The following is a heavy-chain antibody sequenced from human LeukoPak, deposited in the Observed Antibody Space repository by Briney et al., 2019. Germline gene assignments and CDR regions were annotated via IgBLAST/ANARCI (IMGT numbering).Heavy chain of an antibody. CDR2: INPSSGGT. J-gene: IGHJ4*02. CDR1: GYTFTGYY. V-gene: IGHV1-2*02. D-gene: IGHD6-13*01. Sequence: ASVNVSCKASGYTFTGYYMHWVRQAPGQGLEWMGWINPSSGGTNYAQKFQGRVTMTRDTSISTAYMELSRLRSDDTAVYYCARDPEQQLAYFDYWGQGTLVTVSS. CDR3: ARDPEQQLAYFDY.